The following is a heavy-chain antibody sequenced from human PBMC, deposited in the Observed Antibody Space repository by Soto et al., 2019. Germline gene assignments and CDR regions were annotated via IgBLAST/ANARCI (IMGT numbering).Heavy chain of an antibody. D-gene: IGHD3-3*01. J-gene: IGHJ5*02. CDR2: IYYTGST. V-gene: IGHV4-39*01. CDR3: ARHPYDFWSGHWFDP. CDR1: GDSISSSSYY. Sequence: PSETLSLTCTVSGDSISSSSYYWSWIRQPPGKGLEWIGSIYYTGSTYYNPSLKSRVTMSVDTSKNQFSPKLNSVTAADTAVHYCARHPYDFWSGHWFDPWGQGTLVTVSS.